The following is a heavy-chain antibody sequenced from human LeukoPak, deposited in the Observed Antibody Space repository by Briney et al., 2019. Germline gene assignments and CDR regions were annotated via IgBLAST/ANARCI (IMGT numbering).Heavy chain of an antibody. J-gene: IGHJ4*02. CDR3: ARDRDDTAMAS. V-gene: IGHV1-2*06. CDR1: GYTFTGYY. CDR2: INPNSGGT. D-gene: IGHD5-18*01. Sequence: GASVKVSCKAPGYTFTGYYMHWVRQAPGQGLEWMGRINPNSGGTNYAQKFQGRVTMTRDTSISTAYMELSRLRSDDTAVYYCARDRDDTAMASWGQGTLVTVSS.